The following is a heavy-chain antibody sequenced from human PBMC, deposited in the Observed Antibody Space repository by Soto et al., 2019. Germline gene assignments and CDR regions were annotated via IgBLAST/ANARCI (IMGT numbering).Heavy chain of an antibody. CDR3: ARLGFLSGYSGYDDPPGTDY. CDR2: ISAYNGNT. Sequence: ASVKVSCKASGYTFTSYGISWVRQAPGQGLEWMGWISAYNGNTNYAQKLQGRVTMTTDTSTSTAYMELRSLRSDDTAVYYCARLGFLSGYSGYDDPPGTDYWGQGTLVTVSS. J-gene: IGHJ4*02. CDR1: GYTFTSYG. V-gene: IGHV1-18*01. D-gene: IGHD5-12*01.